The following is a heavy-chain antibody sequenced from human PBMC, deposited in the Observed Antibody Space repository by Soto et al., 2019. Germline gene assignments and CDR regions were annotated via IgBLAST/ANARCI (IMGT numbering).Heavy chain of an antibody. CDR1: GYTFTSYA. D-gene: IGHD3-9*01. CDR3: ARVAHYLTGYYITAEGLDY. J-gene: IGHJ4*02. CDR2: INAGNGNT. V-gene: IGHV1-3*01. Sequence: ASVKVSCKASGYTFTSYAMHWVRQAPGQRLEWMGWINAGNGNTKYSQKFQGRVTITRDTSASTAYMELSSLRSEDTAVYYCARVAHYLTGYYITAEGLDYWGQGTLVTVSS.